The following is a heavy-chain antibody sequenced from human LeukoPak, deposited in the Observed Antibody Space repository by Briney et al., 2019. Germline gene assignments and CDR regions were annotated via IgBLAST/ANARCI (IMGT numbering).Heavy chain of an antibody. D-gene: IGHD3-22*01. CDR2: ISPSGNT. CDR3: TRDLYYYDSRRDAFDI. CDR1: VGPISTYF. Sequence: SETLSLPCTVSVGPISTYFWSWIRQPAGKGLEWIGRISPSGNTDYNPSLESRVTMSIDTSNNRFSLTLTSVTAADTAVYYCTRDLYYYDSRRDAFDIWGQGTMATVSS. V-gene: IGHV4-4*07. J-gene: IGHJ3*02.